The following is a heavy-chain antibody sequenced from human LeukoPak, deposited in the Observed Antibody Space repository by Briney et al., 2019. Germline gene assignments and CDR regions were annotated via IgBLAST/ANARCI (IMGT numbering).Heavy chain of an antibody. CDR1: GGSISSYY. Sequence: PSETLSLTCTVSGGSISSYYWSWIRQPPGKGLEWIGYIYYSGSTNYNPSLKSRVTISVDTSRNQFSLKLSSVTAADTAVYYCARARDGYNPIDYWGQGTLVTVSS. CDR3: ARARDGYNPIDY. J-gene: IGHJ4*02. CDR2: IYYSGST. D-gene: IGHD5-24*01. V-gene: IGHV4-59*01.